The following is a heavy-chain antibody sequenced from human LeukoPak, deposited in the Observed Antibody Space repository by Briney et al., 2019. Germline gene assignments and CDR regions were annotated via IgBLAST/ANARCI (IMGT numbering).Heavy chain of an antibody. J-gene: IGHJ4*02. Sequence: GGSLRLSCAASGFTFSSYSMYWVRQAPGKGLEWISYISSSSSGTTYYADSVKGRFTISRDNARSSLYLQMNSVRVEDTAVYYCARPLTTNWYPGFDYWGQGTLVTVSS. D-gene: IGHD1-1*01. CDR3: ARPLTTNWYPGFDY. CDR2: ISSSSSGTT. CDR1: GFTFSSYS. V-gene: IGHV3-48*01.